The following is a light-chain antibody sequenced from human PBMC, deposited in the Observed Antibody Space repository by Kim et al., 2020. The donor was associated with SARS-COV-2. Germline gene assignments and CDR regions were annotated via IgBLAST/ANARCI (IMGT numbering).Light chain of an antibody. CDR1: RLGDKY. J-gene: IGLJ1*01. Sequence: VCQGQTANITCSGDRLGDKYAHWYQQKPGQSPVLVIYQATKRPAGIPERFSGSNSGNTATLTVSGTQAMDEADYYCQAWDSSTYVFGTGTKVTVL. CDR2: QAT. CDR3: QAWDSSTYV. V-gene: IGLV3-1*01.